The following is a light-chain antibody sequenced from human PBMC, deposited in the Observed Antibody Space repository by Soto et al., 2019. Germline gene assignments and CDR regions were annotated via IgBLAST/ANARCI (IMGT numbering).Light chain of an antibody. CDR3: SSYTTNTTLV. Sequence: QSVLTQPASVSGSPGQSITISCTGTSSDVGGYKYVSWYQQHPGKAPKLMIYEVSNRPSGVSNRFSGSKSRNTASLTISGLQAEDEADYYCSSYTTNTTLVFGSGTKVTVL. CDR2: EVS. V-gene: IGLV2-14*01. CDR1: SSDVGGYKY. J-gene: IGLJ1*01.